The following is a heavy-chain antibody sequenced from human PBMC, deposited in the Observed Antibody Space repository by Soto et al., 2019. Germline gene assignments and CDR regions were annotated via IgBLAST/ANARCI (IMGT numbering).Heavy chain of an antibody. CDR1: GFTFSTYS. D-gene: IGHD3-10*01. J-gene: IGHJ2*01. V-gene: IGHV3-48*02. CDR3: ARDLVRDFGTYWYFDL. CDR2: ISQSSSNI. Sequence: PGGSLRLSCAASGFTFSTYSMNWVRQAPGKGLEWVSSISQSSSNIYYADSVKSRFTISRDNAKKSLYLQLNSLRDEDTAVYYCARDLVRDFGTYWYFDLWGRGTLVTVSS.